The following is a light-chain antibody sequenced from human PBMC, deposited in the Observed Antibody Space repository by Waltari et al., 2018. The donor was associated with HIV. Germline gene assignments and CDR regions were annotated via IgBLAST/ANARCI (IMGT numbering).Light chain of an antibody. J-gene: IGKJ3*01. Sequence: DIQMTQSPSSLSASVGDRVTITCQASHDISSYLNWYQQKPGKAPKFLISGASDLETGVPSRFSGSGSGTDFTFTISSLQPVDIATYYCQQSDNVPVTFGPGTKVEIK. CDR2: GAS. CDR1: HDISSY. CDR3: QQSDNVPVT. V-gene: IGKV1-33*01.